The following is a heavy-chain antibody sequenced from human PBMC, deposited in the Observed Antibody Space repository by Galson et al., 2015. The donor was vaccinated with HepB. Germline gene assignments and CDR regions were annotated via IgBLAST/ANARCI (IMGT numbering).Heavy chain of an antibody. D-gene: IGHD6-6*01. Sequence: SCKASGYTFTSYGISWVRQAPGQGLEWMGWISAYNGNTNYAQKLQGRVTMTTDTSTSTAYMELRSLRSDDTAVYYCARDREQLAPDAFDIWGQGTMVTVSS. V-gene: IGHV1-18*01. CDR3: ARDREQLAPDAFDI. CDR1: GYTFTSYG. J-gene: IGHJ3*02. CDR2: ISAYNGNT.